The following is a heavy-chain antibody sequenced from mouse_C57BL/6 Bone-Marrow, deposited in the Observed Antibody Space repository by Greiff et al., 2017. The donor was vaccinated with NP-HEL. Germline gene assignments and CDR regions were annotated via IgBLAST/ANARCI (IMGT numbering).Heavy chain of an antibody. J-gene: IGHJ4*01. CDR3: ARRYRGLYYYAMDY. V-gene: IGHV5-17*01. D-gene: IGHD2-12*01. CDR1: GFTSSDYG. Sequence: EVMLVESGGGLVKPGGSLKLSCAASGFTSSDYGMHWVRQAPEKGLEWVAYISSGSSTIYYADTVKGRFTISRDNAKNTLFLQMTSLRSEDTAMYYCARRYRGLYYYAMDYWGQGTSVTVSS. CDR2: ISSGSSTI.